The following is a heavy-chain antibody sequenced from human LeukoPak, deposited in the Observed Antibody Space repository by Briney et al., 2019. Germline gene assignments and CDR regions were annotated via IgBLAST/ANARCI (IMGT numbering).Heavy chain of an antibody. CDR1: GITLSNYG. Sequence: GGSLRLSRAVSGITLSNYGMSWVRQAPGKGLEWVAGISGSGGGTKYADSVKGRFTISRDNPKNTLYLQMNSLRAEDTAVYFCAKRGVVIRVILVGFHKEAYYFDSWGQGALVTVSS. V-gene: IGHV3-23*01. J-gene: IGHJ4*02. CDR2: ISGSGGGT. D-gene: IGHD3-22*01. CDR3: AKRGVVIRVILVGFHKEAYYFDS.